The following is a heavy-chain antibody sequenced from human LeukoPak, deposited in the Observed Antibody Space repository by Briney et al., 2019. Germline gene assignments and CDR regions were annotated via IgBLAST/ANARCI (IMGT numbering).Heavy chain of an antibody. CDR3: ARVSRGATLDY. CDR2: IYHSGST. CDR1: GGSISSGGYS. J-gene: IGHJ4*02. Sequence: SQTLSPTCAVSGGSISSGGYSWSWIRQPPGKGLEWIGYIYHSGSTYYNPSLKSRVTISVDRSKNQFSLKLSSVTAADTAVYYCARVSRGATLDYWGQGTLVTVSS. D-gene: IGHD1-26*01. V-gene: IGHV4-30-2*01.